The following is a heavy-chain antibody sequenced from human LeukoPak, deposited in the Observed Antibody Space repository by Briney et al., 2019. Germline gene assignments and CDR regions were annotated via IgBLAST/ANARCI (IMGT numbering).Heavy chain of an antibody. CDR1: GYSISSGYY. D-gene: IGHD1-26*01. CDR3: EREISGSADY. V-gene: IGHV4-38-2*02. CDR2: IYHSGST. J-gene: IGHJ4*02. Sequence: KPSETLSLTCTVSGYSISSGYYWGWIRQPSGKGLEWIGSIYHSGSTYYNPSLKSRVTISVDTSKNQSSLKLSSVTAADTAVYYCEREISGSADYWGQGTLVTVSS.